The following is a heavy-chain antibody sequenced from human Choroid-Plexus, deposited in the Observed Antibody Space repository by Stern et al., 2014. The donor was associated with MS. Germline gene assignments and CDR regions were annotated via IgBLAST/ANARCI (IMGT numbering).Heavy chain of an antibody. CDR2: VSYYGSNK. V-gene: IGHV3-30*18. J-gene: IGHJ5*02. CDR1: GFTFGSCA. D-gene: IGHD2/OR15-2a*01. Sequence: VQLVESGGGVVQPGRPLRLSCVASGFTFGSCAMHWVRQAPGKGLEWVAGVSYYGSNKYYAASVKGRFTISRDNSQNALYMQMSSLRPEDTAVYYCAKDRQYLTYFFDHWGQGSLVTVSS. CDR3: AKDRQYLTYFFDH.